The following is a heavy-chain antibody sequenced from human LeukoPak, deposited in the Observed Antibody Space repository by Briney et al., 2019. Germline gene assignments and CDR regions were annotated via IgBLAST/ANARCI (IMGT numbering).Heavy chain of an antibody. V-gene: IGHV4-34*01. J-gene: IGHJ1*01. Sequence: SETLSLTCAVYGGSFSGYYWSWIRQPPGKGLEWIGEINHSGSTYYNPSLKSRVTISVDTSKNQFSLKLSSVTAADTAVYYCARREVTPGYCSSTSCPKEHWGQGTLVTVSS. D-gene: IGHD2-2*01. CDR1: GGSFSGYY. CDR3: ARREVTPGYCSSTSCPKEH. CDR2: INHSGST.